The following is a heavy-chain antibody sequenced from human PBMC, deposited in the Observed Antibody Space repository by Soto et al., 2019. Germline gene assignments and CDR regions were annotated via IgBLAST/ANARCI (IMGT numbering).Heavy chain of an antibody. CDR1: GFTFSSYA. CDR3: ARGSNSGYDPMDV. V-gene: IGHV3-30-3*01. D-gene: IGHD5-12*01. J-gene: IGHJ6*02. Sequence: QVQLVESGGGVVQPGRSLRLSCAASGFTFSSYAMHWVRQAPGKGLEWVAVISYDGSNKYYADSVKGRFTISRDNSKNTLYLQMNSLRAEDTAVYYCARGSNSGYDPMDVLGQGTTVTVSS. CDR2: ISYDGSNK.